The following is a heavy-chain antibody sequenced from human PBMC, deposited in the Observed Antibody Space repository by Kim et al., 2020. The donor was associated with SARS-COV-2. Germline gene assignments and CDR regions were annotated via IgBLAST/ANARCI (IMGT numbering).Heavy chain of an antibody. Sequence: SGSTYYNPALKSRVTISVDTSKNQFSLKLSSVTAADTAVYYCASRFGVVGWGQGTLVTVSS. J-gene: IGHJ4*02. D-gene: IGHD3-3*01. CDR3: ASRFGVVG. V-gene: IGHV4-39*01. CDR2: SGST.